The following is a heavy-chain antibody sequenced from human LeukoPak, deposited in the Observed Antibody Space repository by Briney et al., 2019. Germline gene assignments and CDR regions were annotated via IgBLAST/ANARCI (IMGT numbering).Heavy chain of an antibody. CDR2: IKQDGSEK. D-gene: IGHD3-10*01. Sequence: GGSLRLSCAASGFTFSSYWMSWVRQAPGKGLEWVANIKQDGSEKYYVDSVKGRFTISRDNAKSSLYLQMNSLRAEDTAVYHCARRGYYYGSGSYYYWDQGTLVTVSS. J-gene: IGHJ4*02. CDR1: GFTFSSYW. CDR3: ARRGYYYGSGSYYY. V-gene: IGHV3-7*01.